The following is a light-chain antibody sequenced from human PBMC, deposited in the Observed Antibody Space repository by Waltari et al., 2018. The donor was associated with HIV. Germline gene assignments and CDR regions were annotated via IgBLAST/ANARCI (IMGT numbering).Light chain of an antibody. CDR1: QSVRANF. CDR3: QQYGSSIT. CDR2: GAS. J-gene: IGKJ4*01. V-gene: IGKV3-20*01. Sequence: IVLTQSPATLSLSPGETATRSCRARQSVRANFIAWYQCTPGQAPRLLIHGASDRAAGIPDRFSGGGSGTDFTLTISRLEPEDFAIYYCQQYGSSITFGGGTKVEIK.